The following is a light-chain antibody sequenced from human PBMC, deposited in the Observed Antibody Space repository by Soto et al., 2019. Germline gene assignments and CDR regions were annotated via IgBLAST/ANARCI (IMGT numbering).Light chain of an antibody. CDR2: DAS. J-gene: IGKJ1*01. Sequence: EIVMTQSPTAMSLSPGERATLSCKASQTVSNNLAWYQQKPGQAPRLLIYDASTRATGIPARFSGSGSGTDFTLTISSLQSEDFAVYYCQQYNNWPPWTFGQGTKVESK. CDR1: QTVSNN. CDR3: QQYNNWPPWT. V-gene: IGKV3D-15*01.